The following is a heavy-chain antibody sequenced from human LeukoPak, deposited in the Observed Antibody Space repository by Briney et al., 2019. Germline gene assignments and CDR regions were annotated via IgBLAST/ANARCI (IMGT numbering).Heavy chain of an antibody. Sequence: ASVKVSCKASGYSFTTYGISWVRQAPGQGLEWMGWISANNNNTDNVQKLQGRVTMTTDTSTSTAYMELRSLRSDDTAVYYCARGFVLVVTAIWGGGAFDIWGQGTMVTVSS. J-gene: IGHJ3*02. CDR3: ARGFVLVVTAIWGGGAFDI. D-gene: IGHD2-21*02. V-gene: IGHV1-18*01. CDR2: ISANNNNT. CDR1: GYSFTTYG.